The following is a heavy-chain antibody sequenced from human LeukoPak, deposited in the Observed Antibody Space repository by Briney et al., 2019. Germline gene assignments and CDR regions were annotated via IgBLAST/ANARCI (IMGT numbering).Heavy chain of an antibody. CDR2: VTENGGT. V-gene: IGHV3-23*01. J-gene: IGHJ4*02. D-gene: IGHD2-15*01. Sequence: PGGSLRLSCAVSGFSLTNHAVTWVRQAPGKGLEWVSLVTENGGTYYADSVKGRFILSGDNSKNTVYLQMSSLRAEDTATYYCAKDYCRDGNCPFPFLDSWGQGILVTVSS. CDR3: AKDYCRDGNCPFPFLDS. CDR1: GFSLTNHA.